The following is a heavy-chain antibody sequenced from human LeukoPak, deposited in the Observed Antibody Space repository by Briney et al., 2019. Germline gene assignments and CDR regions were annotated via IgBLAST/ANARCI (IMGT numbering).Heavy chain of an antibody. V-gene: IGHV3-53*01. CDR1: GFTVISNY. J-gene: IGHJ1*01. CDR3: ATHPTSSVT. Sequence: GGSLRLSCAASGFTVISNYMSWVRQAPGKGLEWVSVIYSGGTIYYADSVKGRFTISRDNSKTTLYLQMNSLRAEDTAVYYCATHPTSSVTWGQGILVTVSS. CDR2: IYSGGTI. D-gene: IGHD6-19*01.